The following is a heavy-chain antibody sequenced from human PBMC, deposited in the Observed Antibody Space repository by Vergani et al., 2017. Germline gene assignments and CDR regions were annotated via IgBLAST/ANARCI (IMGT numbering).Heavy chain of an antibody. V-gene: IGHV1-69*06. J-gene: IGHJ6*02. Sequence: QVQLVQSGAEVKKPGSSVKVSCKASGGTFSSYAISWVRQAPGQGLEWMGGIIPIFGTANYAQKFQGRVTITADKSTGTAYMELSSLRSEDTAVYYWARVVGGDFWSGYFALGMDVWGQGATVTVAS. CDR2: IIPIFGTA. CDR3: ARVVGGDFWSGYFALGMDV. CDR1: GGTFSSYA. D-gene: IGHD3-3*01.